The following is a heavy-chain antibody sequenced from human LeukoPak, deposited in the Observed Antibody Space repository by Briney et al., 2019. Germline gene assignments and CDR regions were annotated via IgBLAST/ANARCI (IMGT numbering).Heavy chain of an antibody. CDR2: ISSRNTYI. CDR3: AREESGSSGWYDY. CDR1: RFTFIGYT. J-gene: IGHJ4*02. V-gene: IGHV3-21*01. Sequence: PGGSQRISCAASRFTFIGYTMNWIRQAPGKGLEWVSSISSRNTYIYYAGSLNGRFTISTDNAKTTLYLQIISLRAEDTAVYYCAREESGSSGWYDYWGQGTLVTVSS. D-gene: IGHD6-19*01.